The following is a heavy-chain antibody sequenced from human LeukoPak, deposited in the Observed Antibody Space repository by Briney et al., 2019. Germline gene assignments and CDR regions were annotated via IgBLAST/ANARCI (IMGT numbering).Heavy chain of an antibody. V-gene: IGHV4-39*07. J-gene: IGHJ4*02. Sequence: PSETLSLTCAVSGGSISSSGYYWGWIRQPPGKGLEWVGEINHSGSTNYNPSLKSRVTISVDTSKNQFSLKLSSVTAADTAVYYCARGRGDPSDYWGQGTLVTVSS. CDR2: INHSGST. CDR3: ARGRGDPSDY. D-gene: IGHD3-16*01. CDR1: GGSISSSGYY.